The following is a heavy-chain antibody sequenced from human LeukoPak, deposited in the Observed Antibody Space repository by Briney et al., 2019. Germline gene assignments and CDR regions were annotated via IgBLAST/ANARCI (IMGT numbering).Heavy chain of an antibody. CDR3: ARDLGSSGYYYPFY. V-gene: IGHV4-34*01. D-gene: IGHD3-22*01. CDR2: INYRGST. J-gene: IGHJ4*02. CDR1: GESFSGYY. Sequence: SETLSLTCAVYGESFSGYYWSWIRQPPGKGLEWIGEINYRGSTNYNPSLKSRVTISVDTSKNQFSLKLNSVTAADTAVYYCARDLGSSGYYYPFYWGQGTLVTVSS.